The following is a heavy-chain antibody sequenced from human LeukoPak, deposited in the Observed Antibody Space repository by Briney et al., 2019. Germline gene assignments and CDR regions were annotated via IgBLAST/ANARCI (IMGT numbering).Heavy chain of an antibody. D-gene: IGHD3-3*01. CDR2: ISAYNGNT. CDR1: GYTFTSYG. V-gene: IGHV1-18*01. J-gene: IGHJ3*02. Sequence: GASLKVSCKASGYTFTSYGISWVRQAPGQGLEWMGWISAYNGNTNYAQKLQGRVTMTTDTSTSTAYMELRSLRSDDTAVYYCARVNDFWSGNDAFDIWGQGTMVTVSS. CDR3: ARVNDFWSGNDAFDI.